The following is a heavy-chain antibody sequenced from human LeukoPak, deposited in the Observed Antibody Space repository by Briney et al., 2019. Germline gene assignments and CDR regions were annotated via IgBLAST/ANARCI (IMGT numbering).Heavy chain of an antibody. V-gene: IGHV3-23*01. J-gene: IGHJ6*02. D-gene: IGHD5-24*01. CDR3: AKVLQYYYYGMDV. CDR2: ISNSGGST. Sequence: GGSLRLSCAASGFTFSSYAMSWVRQAPGKGLEWVSAISNSGGSTYYADSVKGRFTISRDNSKNTLYLQMNSLRAEDTAVYYCAKVLQYYYYGMDVWGQGTTVTVSS. CDR1: GFTFSSYA.